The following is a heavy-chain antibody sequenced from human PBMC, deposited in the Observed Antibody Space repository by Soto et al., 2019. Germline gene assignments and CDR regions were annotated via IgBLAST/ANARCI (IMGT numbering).Heavy chain of an antibody. CDR3: ASPSASRDNWFDP. V-gene: IGHV1-69*05. Sequence: HVQLVQSGAEVKKPGSSVKVSCKASGGTFSSYAISWVRQAPGQGLEWMGGIIPIFGTANYAQKFQGRVTXTXAXSTSTAYMELSSLRSEDTAVYYCASPSASRDNWFDPWGQGTLVTVSS. CDR1: GGTFSSYA. J-gene: IGHJ5*02. CDR2: IIPIFGTA.